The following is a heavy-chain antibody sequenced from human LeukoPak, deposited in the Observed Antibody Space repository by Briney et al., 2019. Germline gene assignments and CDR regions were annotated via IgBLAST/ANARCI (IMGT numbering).Heavy chain of an antibody. Sequence: GGSLRLSCAASGFTFSSYAMSWVRQAPGKGLEWVSAISGSGGSTYYADSVKGRFTISRDNSKNTLYLQMNSLRAEDTAVYYCSRLRGYSYGYADYWGQGTLVTVSS. J-gene: IGHJ4*02. CDR2: ISGSGGST. V-gene: IGHV3-23*01. CDR1: GFTFSSYA. CDR3: SRLRGYSYGYADY. D-gene: IGHD5-18*01.